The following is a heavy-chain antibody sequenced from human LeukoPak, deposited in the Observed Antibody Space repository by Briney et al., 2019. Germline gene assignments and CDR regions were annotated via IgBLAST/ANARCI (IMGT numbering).Heavy chain of an antibody. Sequence: SETLSLTCSVSGFSISSVYYWGWIRQPPGKGLEWIGSIYHGGSTYYNPSLKSRVTISVDTSKNQFSLNLSSVTAADTAVYYCATGRPRNTTRLDDGSDMWGQGTMVTVSS. CDR3: ATGRPRNTTRLDDGSDM. D-gene: IGHD1-1*01. V-gene: IGHV4-38-2*02. CDR1: GFSISSVYY. CDR2: IYHGGST. J-gene: IGHJ3*02.